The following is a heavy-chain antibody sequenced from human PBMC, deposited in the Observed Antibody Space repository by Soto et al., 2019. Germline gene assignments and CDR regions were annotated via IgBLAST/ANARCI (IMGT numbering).Heavy chain of an antibody. CDR2: IIPISHKA. CDR3: ARDPCSIYRENCFDP. D-gene: IGHD3-16*02. V-gene: IGHV1-69*01. CDR1: GDTFSRYA. J-gene: IGHJ5*02. Sequence: VQLVQSGAEVKKPGSSVNVSCRASGDTFSRYAISWVRQAPGQGLEWMGGIIPISHKAKYAQKFQGRVTMTADESTSTAYTELSSLRSDVTAVYYSARDPCSIYRENCFDPWGQGTLVTVSS.